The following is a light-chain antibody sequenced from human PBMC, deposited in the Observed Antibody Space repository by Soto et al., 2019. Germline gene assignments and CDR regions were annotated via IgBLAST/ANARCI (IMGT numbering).Light chain of an antibody. CDR1: QSVSSI. CDR3: QQYDSLPET. J-gene: IGKJ1*01. Sequence: EIVMTQSPATLSLSPGERATLSCRASQSVSSILAWYQQKPGQAPRLLIYGASTRATGIPARFSGSGSGTEFTLTISSLQAEDFAVYYCQQYDSLPETFGQGTKV. V-gene: IGKV3-15*01. CDR2: GAS.